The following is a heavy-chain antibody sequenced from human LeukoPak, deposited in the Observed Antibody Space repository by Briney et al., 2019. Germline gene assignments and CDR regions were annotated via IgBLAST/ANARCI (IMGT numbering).Heavy chain of an antibody. D-gene: IGHD3-10*01. J-gene: IGHJ4*02. Sequence: GKSLRLSCAASGFTFSSFAMHWVRQAPGRGLEWVAAISYHGSNTYYADSVKGRFTISRDNSKNTLYLQMNSLRAEDTAVYYCAREYYGSGSYTDYWGQGTLVTVSS. CDR3: AREYYGSGSYTDY. V-gene: IGHV3-30*04. CDR2: ISYHGSNT. CDR1: GFTFSSFA.